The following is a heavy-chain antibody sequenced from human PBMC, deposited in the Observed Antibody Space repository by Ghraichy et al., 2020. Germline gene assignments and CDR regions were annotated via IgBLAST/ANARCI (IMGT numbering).Heavy chain of an antibody. CDR3: ARGRGLDS. CDR1: GFTFNNLW. V-gene: IGHV3-7*01. D-gene: IGHD2-21*01. CDR2: IKQDGSEK. Sequence: GGSRRLSCAASGFTFNNLWMTWVRQAPGKGLEWVANIKQDGSEKYYVDSVKGRFTISRDNAKNSLYLQMNSLRAEDTALYYCARGRGLDSWGQGTLVTVSS. J-gene: IGHJ4*02.